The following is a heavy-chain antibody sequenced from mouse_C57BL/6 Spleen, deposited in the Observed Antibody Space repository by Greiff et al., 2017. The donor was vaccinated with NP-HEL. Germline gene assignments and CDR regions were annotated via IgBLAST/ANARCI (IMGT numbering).Heavy chain of an antibody. CDR3: ARKPGKHYAMDD. D-gene: IGHD2-1*01. V-gene: IGHV1-72*01. J-gene: IGHJ4*01. Sequence: QVQLQQPGAELVKPGASVKLSCKASGYTFTSYWMHWVKQRPGRGLEWIGRIDPTSGGTNYNEKFKSKATLTVDKPSSTAYMQLSSLTSEASAVYYCARKPGKHYAMDDWGQGATVTVAS. CDR1: GYTFTSYW. CDR2: IDPTSGGT.